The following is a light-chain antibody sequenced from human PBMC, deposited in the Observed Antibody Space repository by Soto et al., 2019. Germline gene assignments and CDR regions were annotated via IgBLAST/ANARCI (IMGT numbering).Light chain of an antibody. CDR3: SSFTSNRIYV. J-gene: IGLJ1*01. CDR1: HXDIGTYDY. CDR2: GVT. V-gene: IGLV2-14*03. Sequence: QSVLTQPSSVSGSPGQSITISCTGNHXDIGTYDYVSWYQQHPRRAPRLLIHGVTTRPSGISGRFSASKSGLTASLTISGLQPEDEADYYCSSFTSNRIYVFGPGTKVPVL.